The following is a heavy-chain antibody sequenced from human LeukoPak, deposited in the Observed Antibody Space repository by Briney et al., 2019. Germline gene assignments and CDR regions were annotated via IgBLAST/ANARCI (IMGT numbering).Heavy chain of an antibody. Sequence: PSETLSLTCTVSGGSISGYYWSWIRQPPGKGLEWIGYIYYSGSTNYNPSLKSRVTISVDTSKNQFSLKLSSVTAADTAVYYCARGADVSGYSGYDGNYYYYGMDVWGQGTTVTVSS. CDR2: IYYSGST. V-gene: IGHV4-59*01. D-gene: IGHD5-12*01. J-gene: IGHJ6*02. CDR1: GGSISGYY. CDR3: ARGADVSGYSGYDGNYYYYGMDV.